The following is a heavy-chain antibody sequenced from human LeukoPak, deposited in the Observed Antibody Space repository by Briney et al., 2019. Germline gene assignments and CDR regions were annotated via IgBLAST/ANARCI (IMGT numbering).Heavy chain of an antibody. V-gene: IGHV1-69*04. Sequence: SVKVSCKASGGTFSSYAISWVRQAPGQGLEWMGRIIPILGIANYAQKFQGRVTITADKSTSTAYMELSSLRSEDTAVYYCAREQQLVQYNWFDPWGQGTLVTVSS. CDR2: IIPILGIA. CDR3: AREQQLVQYNWFDP. J-gene: IGHJ5*02. CDR1: GGTFSSYA. D-gene: IGHD6-13*01.